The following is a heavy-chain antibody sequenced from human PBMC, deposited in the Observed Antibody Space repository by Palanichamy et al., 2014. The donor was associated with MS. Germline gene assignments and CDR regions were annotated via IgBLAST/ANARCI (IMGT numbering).Heavy chain of an antibody. CDR1: GDSISSSSYY. J-gene: IGHJ4*02. D-gene: IGHD1-26*01. CDR2: IYYSGTT. CDR3: ARHSGSYDFDY. Sequence: QLQVQEPGPGLVKPSETLSLTCTVSGDSISSSSYYWGWIRQPPGKGLEWIATIYYSGTTHYNPSLKSRVTISVDTSKNQLSLKLSSVTAADTAVYYCARHSGSYDFDYWGQGTLVTVSS. V-gene: IGHV4-39*01.